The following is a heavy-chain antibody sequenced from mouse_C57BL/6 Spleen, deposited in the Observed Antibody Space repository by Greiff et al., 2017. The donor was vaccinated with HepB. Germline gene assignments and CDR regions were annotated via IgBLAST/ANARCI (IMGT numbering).Heavy chain of an antibody. D-gene: IGHD1-1*01. V-gene: IGHV5-15*01. CDR1: GFTFSDYG. Sequence: EVHLVESGGGLVQPGGSLKLSCAASGFTFSDYGMAWVRQAPRKGPEWVAFISNLVYSIYYADTVTGRFTISRENAKNTLYLEMSSLRSEDTAMYYCARKGDYYGSSYWYFDVWGTGTTVTVSS. J-gene: IGHJ1*03. CDR2: ISNLVYSI. CDR3: ARKGDYYGSSYWYFDV.